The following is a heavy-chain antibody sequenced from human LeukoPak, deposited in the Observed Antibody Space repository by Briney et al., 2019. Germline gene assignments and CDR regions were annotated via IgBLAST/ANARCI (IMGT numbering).Heavy chain of an antibody. D-gene: IGHD6-19*01. J-gene: IGHJ4*02. CDR2: ISGSGGST. Sequence: GGSLRLSCAASGFTLTNYAMTWVRQAPGKGLEWVSAISGSGGSTYYADSVKGRFTISRDNSKNTLYLQMNSLGAEDTAVYYCAKDRYSSGWYDYFDYWGQGTLVTVSS. V-gene: IGHV3-23*01. CDR1: GFTLTNYA. CDR3: AKDRYSSGWYDYFDY.